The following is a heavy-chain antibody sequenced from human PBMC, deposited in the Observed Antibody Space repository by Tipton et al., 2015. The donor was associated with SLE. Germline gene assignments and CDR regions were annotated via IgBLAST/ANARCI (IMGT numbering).Heavy chain of an antibody. V-gene: IGHV4-59*01. Sequence: TLSLTCTVSGGSISGYHWSWLRQPPGKGLEWIGYISYTETTKYNPSLKSRVAISADTSNNQFSLELRSVTAADTAVYYCARHLGVIVAFEVWGQGTVLTVS. J-gene: IGHJ3*01. CDR3: ARHLGVIVAFEV. CDR2: ISYTETT. D-gene: IGHD3-10*01. CDR1: GGSISGYH.